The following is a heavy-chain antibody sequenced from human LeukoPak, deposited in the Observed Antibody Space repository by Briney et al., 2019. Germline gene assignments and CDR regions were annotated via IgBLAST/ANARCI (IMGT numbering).Heavy chain of an antibody. J-gene: IGHJ6*03. Sequence: GGSLRLSCAAPGFTFSSYWMSWVRQAPGKGLEWVSVIYSGGSTYYADSVKGRFTISRDNSKNTVYLQMNSLRAEDTAVYYCAREAGSGSYHYYYMDVWGKGTTVTVSS. CDR1: GFTFSSYW. CDR2: IYSGGST. D-gene: IGHD3-10*01. CDR3: AREAGSGSYHYYYMDV. V-gene: IGHV3-66*02.